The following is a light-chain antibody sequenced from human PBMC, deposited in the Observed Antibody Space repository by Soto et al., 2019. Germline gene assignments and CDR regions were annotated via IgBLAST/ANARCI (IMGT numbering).Light chain of an antibody. CDR1: QSVSSSS. CDR2: GAS. J-gene: IGKJ1*01. Sequence: EIVLTQSPGTLSLSPGERATLSCRASQSVSSSSLAWYQQNPGQAPRLLIYGASNRATGTPDRFSGSGSGTDFTLTISTLEPEDCAVYYCQQYGSSPGTFGQGTKVEIK. V-gene: IGKV3-20*01. CDR3: QQYGSSPGT.